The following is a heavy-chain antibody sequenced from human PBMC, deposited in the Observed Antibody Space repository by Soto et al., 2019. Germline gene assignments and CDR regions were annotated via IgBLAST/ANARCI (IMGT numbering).Heavy chain of an antibody. J-gene: IGHJ1*01. D-gene: IGHD2-15*01. CDR1: GFIFSNYA. Sequence: EVQLLESGGGLVQPGGSLRLSCAASGFIFSNYAMSWVRQAPGKGLEWVSVISGSGGSTYYADSVKGRFTISRDNSKNTLHLQRNSLRAEDTAVYYCAKQGEDYCSGGYCYLGYFQHWGQGTLVTVSS. V-gene: IGHV3-23*01. CDR3: AKQGEDYCSGGYCYLGYFQH. CDR2: ISGSGGST.